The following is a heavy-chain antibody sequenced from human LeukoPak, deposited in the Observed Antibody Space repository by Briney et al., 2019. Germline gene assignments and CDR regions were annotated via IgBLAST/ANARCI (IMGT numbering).Heavy chain of an antibody. CDR3: ARGGIAVAGRDNWFDP. D-gene: IGHD6-19*01. CDR1: GYTFTSYD. J-gene: IGHJ5*02. Sequence: ASVKVSCKASGYTFTSYDINWVRQATGQGLEWMGWMNPNSGNTGYAQKFQGRVTMARNTSISTAHMELSSLRSEDTAVYYCARGGIAVAGRDNWFDPWGQGTLVTVSS. V-gene: IGHV1-8*01. CDR2: MNPNSGNT.